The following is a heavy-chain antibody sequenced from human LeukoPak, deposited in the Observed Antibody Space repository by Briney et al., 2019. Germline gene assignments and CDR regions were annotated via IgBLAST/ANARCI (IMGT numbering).Heavy chain of an antibody. J-gene: IGHJ4*02. CDR3: TKDRYCSSSSCPTDH. CDR1: GFAFDEYT. V-gene: IGHV3-43*02. Sequence: GGSLRLSCAAPGFAFDEYTMHWVRQAPGKGLEWVSLISGDGGRIYYADSVRGRFTISRDNSKNSLFLQMNNLRIEDTALYYCTKDRYCSSSSCPTDHWGQGTLVTVSS. CDR2: ISGDGGRI. D-gene: IGHD2-2*01.